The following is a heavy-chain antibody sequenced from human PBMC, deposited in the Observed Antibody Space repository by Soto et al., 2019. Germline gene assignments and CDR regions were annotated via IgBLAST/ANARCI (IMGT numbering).Heavy chain of an antibody. J-gene: IGHJ4*02. CDR3: ARHIDY. Sequence: QLQLQESGPGLVKPSETLSLTCTVSGGSISSSSYYWGWIRQAPGKGLEWIGRIYYSGSTYYNPALKSRITISVDTSKNQFSPKLNSVTAADTAVYYCARHIDYWGQGTLVTVAS. CDR2: IYYSGST. CDR1: GGSISSSSYY. V-gene: IGHV4-39*01.